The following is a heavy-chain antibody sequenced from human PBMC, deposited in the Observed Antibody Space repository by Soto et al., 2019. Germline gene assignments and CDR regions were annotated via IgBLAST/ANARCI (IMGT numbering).Heavy chain of an antibody. V-gene: IGHV3-48*01. CDR3: ARDGSWYGGDYYFDY. CDR1: GFNFSSYS. D-gene: IGHD6-13*01. J-gene: IGHJ4*02. Sequence: VQLVESGGGLVQPGGSLRLSCAASGFNFSSYSMNWVRQAPGKGLEWVSYISSRSRTIYYADSVKGRFTISRDNAKNSLYLKMNSLRADDTDVYYCARDGSWYGGDYYFDYWGQGTLVTVSS. CDR2: ISSRSRTI.